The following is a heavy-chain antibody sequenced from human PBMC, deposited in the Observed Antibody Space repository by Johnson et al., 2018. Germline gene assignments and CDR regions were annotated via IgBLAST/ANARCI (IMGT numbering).Heavy chain of an antibody. CDR1: GFTFSTYD. V-gene: IGHV3-13*01. D-gene: IGHD3-16*02. CDR2: IGTTGDT. Sequence: VQLVESGGGLVQPGGSXRLSCAASGFTFSTYDMHWVRQATGKGLEWVSAIGTTGDTYYSGPVKGRFSISRENAKNSLSLQMNMLRAGDTAVYECTREPLRNAFDIWGQGTMVTVSS. J-gene: IGHJ3*02. CDR3: TREPLRNAFDI.